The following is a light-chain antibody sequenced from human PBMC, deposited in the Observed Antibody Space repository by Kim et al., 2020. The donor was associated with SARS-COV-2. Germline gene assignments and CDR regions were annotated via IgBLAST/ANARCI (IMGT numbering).Light chain of an antibody. CDR2: GAS. CDR1: QSVSSN. CDR3: QQYNKWPGT. J-gene: IGKJ1*01. V-gene: IGKV3-15*01. Sequence: EIVMTQSPATLSVSPGERATLSCRASQSVSSNLAWYQQKPGQAPRLLIYGASTRATGIPARFSGSGSGREFTLTISSLQSEDFAVYYCQQYNKWPGTFGQGTKVDIK.